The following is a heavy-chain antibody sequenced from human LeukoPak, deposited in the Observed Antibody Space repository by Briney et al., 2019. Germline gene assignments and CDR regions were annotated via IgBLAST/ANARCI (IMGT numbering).Heavy chain of an antibody. V-gene: IGHV3-30*02. CDR2: IRYDGSNK. J-gene: IGHJ3*02. D-gene: IGHD3-10*01. Sequence: PGGSLRLSCAASGFTFSSYGMHWVRQAPGKGLEWVAFIRYDGSNKYYADSVKGRFTISRDNSKNTLYLQMNSLRAEDTAVYYCAKEEITMAIPGAFDIWGQGTMVTVSS. CDR3: AKEEITMAIPGAFDI. CDR1: GFTFSSYG.